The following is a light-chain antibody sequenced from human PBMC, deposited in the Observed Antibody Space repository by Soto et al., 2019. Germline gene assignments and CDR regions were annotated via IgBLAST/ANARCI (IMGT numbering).Light chain of an antibody. Sequence: QPVLTQSPSASASLGASVKLTCTLSSGHSSYAIAWHQQQPEKGPRYLMKLNSDGSHSKGDGIPVRFSGSSSGAERYLTISSLQSEDEADYYCQTWGTGIHVFGTGTKLTVL. J-gene: IGLJ1*01. V-gene: IGLV4-69*01. CDR2: LNSDGSH. CDR3: QTWGTGIHV. CDR1: SGHSSYA.